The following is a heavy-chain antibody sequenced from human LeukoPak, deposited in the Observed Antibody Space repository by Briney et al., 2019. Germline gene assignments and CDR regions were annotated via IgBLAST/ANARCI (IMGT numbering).Heavy chain of an antibody. CDR1: GFTFSSYS. Sequence: KPGGSLRLSRAASGFTFSSYSMNWVRQAPGKGLEWVSSISSSSSYIYYADSVKGRFTISRDNAKNSLYLQMNSLRAEDTAVYYCARGVIVVVGAFDIWGQGTMVTVSS. D-gene: IGHD3-22*01. CDR2: ISSSSSYI. V-gene: IGHV3-21*01. J-gene: IGHJ3*02. CDR3: ARGVIVVVGAFDI.